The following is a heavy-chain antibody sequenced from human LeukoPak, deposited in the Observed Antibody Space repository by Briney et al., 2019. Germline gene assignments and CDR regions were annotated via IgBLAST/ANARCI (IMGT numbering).Heavy chain of an antibody. CDR2: IYYSGST. D-gene: IGHD3-10*01. V-gene: IGHV4-30-4*01. CDR3: ARGPITMVRGVWFDY. J-gene: IGHJ4*02. Sequence: SQTLSLTCTVSGGSISSGDYYWSWIRQPPGKGLEWIGYIYYSGSTYYNPSLKSRVTISVDTSKNQFSLKLSSVTAADTAVYYFARGPITMVRGVWFDYWGQGTLVTVSS. CDR1: GGSISSGDYY.